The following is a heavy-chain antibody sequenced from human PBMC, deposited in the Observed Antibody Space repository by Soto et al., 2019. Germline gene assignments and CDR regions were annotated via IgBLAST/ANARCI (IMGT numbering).Heavy chain of an antibody. J-gene: IGHJ6*02. Sequence: PGGSLRLSCVASGFTFDDYAMHWVRQTPGKGLEWVSSIDWNGGSTAYADSVKGRFTISRDNARNSLYLQMNSLRPEDTAFYYCVKGRGSYFVYFGLDVWGQGTTVTIPS. D-gene: IGHD1-26*01. V-gene: IGHV3-9*01. CDR1: GFTFDDYA. CDR2: IDWNGGST. CDR3: VKGRGSYFVYFGLDV.